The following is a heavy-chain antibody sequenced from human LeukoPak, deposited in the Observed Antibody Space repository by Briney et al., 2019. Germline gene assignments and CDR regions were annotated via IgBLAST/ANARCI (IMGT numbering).Heavy chain of an antibody. Sequence: PGGSLRLSCAASGFTFSSYAFNWVRQTPGKGLEWVSAISNDGINTYSADSVKGRFTFSRDNSKDTLYLQMNSLRAEDTALYYCAKDETAHIVGGGVYWGQGTLVTVSS. CDR2: ISNDGINT. V-gene: IGHV3-23*01. CDR3: AKDETAHIVGGGVY. D-gene: IGHD2-15*01. J-gene: IGHJ4*02. CDR1: GFTFSSYA.